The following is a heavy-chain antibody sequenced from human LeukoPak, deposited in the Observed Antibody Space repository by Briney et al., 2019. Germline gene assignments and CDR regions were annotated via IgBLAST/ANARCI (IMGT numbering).Heavy chain of an antibody. D-gene: IGHD5-24*01. CDR3: ASQPDRDGYKYETVYYYYYMDV. CDR2: IYYSGST. J-gene: IGHJ6*03. Sequence: KPSETLSLTCTVSGGSISSSSYYWGWIRQPPGKGLEWIGSIYYSGSTYYNPSLKSRVTISVDTSKNQFSLKLISVTAADTAVDYCASQPDRDGYKYETVYYYYYMDVWGKGTTVTVSS. V-gene: IGHV4-39*07. CDR1: GGSISSSSYY.